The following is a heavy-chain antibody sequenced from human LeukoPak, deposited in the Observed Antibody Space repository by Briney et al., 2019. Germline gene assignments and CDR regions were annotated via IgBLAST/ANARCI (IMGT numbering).Heavy chain of an antibody. J-gene: IGHJ4*02. CDR3: GTPANDY. V-gene: IGHV4-39*01. D-gene: IGHD1-14*01. CDR2: IYYSGRT. CDR1: GGSIGSSSYY. Sequence: SETLSLTCTVSGGSIGSSSYYWGWIRQPPGKGLEWIGSIYYSGRTYYNPALKSRVTISVDTSKNQFSLKLSSVTAADTAVYYCGTPANDYWGQGTLITVSS.